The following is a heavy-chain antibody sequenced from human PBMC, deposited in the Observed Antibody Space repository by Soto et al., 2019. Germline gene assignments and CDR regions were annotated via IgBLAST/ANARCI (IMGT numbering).Heavy chain of an antibody. CDR2: IYSGGYT. Sequence: EVQLVESGGGLIQPGGSLRLSCAVSGFTVSNNYMSWVRQAPGKGLEGVSVIYSGGYTAYGDSVKGRFTISRDNSKNTLYLQRKTRRAEDPAVFFGGPQRGGGGYWGQGTLVTVSS. CDR1: GFTVSNNY. D-gene: IGHD3-10*01. V-gene: IGHV3-53*01. CDR3: GPQRGGGGY. J-gene: IGHJ4*02.